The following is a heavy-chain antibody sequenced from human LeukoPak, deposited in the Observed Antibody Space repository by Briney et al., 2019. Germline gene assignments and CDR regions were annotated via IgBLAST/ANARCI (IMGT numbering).Heavy chain of an antibody. Sequence: GGSLRLSCAAPGSTFSSYSMNWVRQAPGKGLDWASPISSSSSDIYYADSVKGRFTISRDNAKNSLYLQMNSLRAEDTAVYYCARDLTPRTLIVVVPAAINWFDPWGQGTLVTVSS. CDR1: GSTFSSYS. CDR2: ISSSSSDI. J-gene: IGHJ5*02. V-gene: IGHV3-21*01. CDR3: ARDLTPRTLIVVVPAAINWFDP. D-gene: IGHD2-2*01.